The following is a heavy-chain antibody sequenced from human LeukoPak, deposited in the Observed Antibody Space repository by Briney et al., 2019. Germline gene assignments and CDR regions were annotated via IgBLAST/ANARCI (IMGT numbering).Heavy chain of an antibody. CDR1: GGSFSGYY. V-gene: IGHV4-34*01. CDR3: ARHAVTMVRGANFDY. Sequence: PSETLSLTCAVYGGSFSGYYWSWIRQPPGKGLEWIGEINHSGSTNYNPSLKSRVTISVDTSKNQFSLKLSSVTAADTAVYYCARHAVTMVRGANFDYWGQGTLVTVSS. CDR2: INHSGST. D-gene: IGHD3-10*01. J-gene: IGHJ4*02.